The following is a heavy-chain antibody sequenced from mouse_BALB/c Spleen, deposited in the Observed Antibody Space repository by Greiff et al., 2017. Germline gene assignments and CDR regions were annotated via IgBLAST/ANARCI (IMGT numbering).Heavy chain of an antibody. CDR2: ISSGSSTI. J-gene: IGHJ2*01. D-gene: IGHD1-1*01. V-gene: IGHV5-17*02. CDR1: GFTFSSFG. Sequence: EVKLVESGGGLVQPGGSRKLSCAASGFTFSSFGMHWVRQAPEKGLEWVAYISSGSSTIYYADTVKGRFTISRDNPKNTLFLQMTSLRSEDTAMYYCARSPPGSYWGQGTTLTVSS. CDR3: ARSPPGSY.